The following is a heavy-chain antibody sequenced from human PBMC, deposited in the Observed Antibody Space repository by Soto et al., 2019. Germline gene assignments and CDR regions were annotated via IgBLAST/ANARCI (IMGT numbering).Heavy chain of an antibody. V-gene: IGHV3-9*01. CDR2: ISWNSGTI. CDR3: AKSTGGTANGMGV. CDR1: GFSFDDYA. Sequence: EVQVVESGGGLVQPGRSLRLSCAASGFSFDDYAMHWVRQAPGKGLEWVSGISWNSGTIGYADSVKGQFTISRDNAKNSLYLQMSSLRAEDTALYYCAKSTGGTANGMGVWGQGTTVTVSS. D-gene: IGHD2-8*02. J-gene: IGHJ6*02.